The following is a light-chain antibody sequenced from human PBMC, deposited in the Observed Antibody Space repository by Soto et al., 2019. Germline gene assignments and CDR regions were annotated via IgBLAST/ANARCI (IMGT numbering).Light chain of an antibody. CDR3: QQSYSTPIT. CDR2: AAS. V-gene: IGKV1-39*01. Sequence: DIQMTQSPSSLSASVGDRVTITCRASQSISSYLNWYQQKPGKAPKLLIYAASSLQSGVPSRFRGSGSETDFTLTISSLQPEDFATYYCQQSYSTPITCGQGTRLEIK. CDR1: QSISSY. J-gene: IGKJ5*01.